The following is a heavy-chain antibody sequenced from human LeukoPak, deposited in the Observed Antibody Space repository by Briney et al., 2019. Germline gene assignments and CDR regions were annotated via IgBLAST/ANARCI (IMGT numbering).Heavy chain of an antibody. CDR3: ARGLDYDILTGFAPETRSANWFDP. CDR2: IDPTGTT. V-gene: IGHV4-61*10. D-gene: IGHD3-9*01. CDR1: GGSVGSGSYY. J-gene: IGHJ5*02. Sequence: SETLSLTCSVSGGSVGSGSYYWTWIRQSAGKGLEWIGRIDPTGTTNNNPSLRGRATVSLDTSQNQFSLKLSSVTAADTALYYCARGLDYDILTGFAPETRSANWFDPWGQGTLVTVSS.